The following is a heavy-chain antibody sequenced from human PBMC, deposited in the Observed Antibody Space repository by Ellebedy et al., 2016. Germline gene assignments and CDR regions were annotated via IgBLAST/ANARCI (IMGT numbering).Heavy chain of an antibody. CDR1: GFTFSRYG. J-gene: IGHJ3*02. V-gene: IGHV3-30*03. D-gene: IGHD4-23*01. CDR3: ATRHYGGFDI. CDR2: ISPDGNDK. Sequence: GESLKISCAASGFTFSRYGIHWVRQAPGKGLEWVAIISPDGNDKYYSGFVMGRFTISRDSPKNTLYLQMNSLRAEDTAVYYCATRHYGGFDIWGRGTMVTVSS.